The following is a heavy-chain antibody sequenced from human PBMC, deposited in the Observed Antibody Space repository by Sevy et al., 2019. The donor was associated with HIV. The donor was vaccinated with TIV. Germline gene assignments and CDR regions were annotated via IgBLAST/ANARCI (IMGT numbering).Heavy chain of an antibody. CDR3: AREYHGEYLYYFDS. CDR1: GFTVSTNY. Sequence: GGSLRPSCAASGFTVSTNYMSWVRQAPGKGLEWVSVIDSGGNTYYADSVKGRFTISRDKSKNTLYLQMNTLTPEDTAMYYCAREYHGEYLYYFDSWGQGTLVTVSS. V-gene: IGHV3-53*01. CDR2: IDSGGNT. J-gene: IGHJ4*02. D-gene: IGHD4-17*01.